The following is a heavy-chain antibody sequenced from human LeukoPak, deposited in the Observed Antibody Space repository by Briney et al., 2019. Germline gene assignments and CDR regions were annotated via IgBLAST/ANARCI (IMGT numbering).Heavy chain of an antibody. CDR3: ARSPYCTNGVCYSRYYFDY. Sequence: PSQPLSLTCTVSGGSISSGSDHWTRIPQPAGKGLEWIGRIYTSGSTDYNPSLKSRVTISVDTSKNQFSLKLSSVTAADTAVYYCARSPYCTNGVCYSRYYFDYWGQGTLVTVSS. J-gene: IGHJ4*02. CDR1: GGSISSGSDH. V-gene: IGHV4-61*02. D-gene: IGHD2-8*01. CDR2: IYTSGST.